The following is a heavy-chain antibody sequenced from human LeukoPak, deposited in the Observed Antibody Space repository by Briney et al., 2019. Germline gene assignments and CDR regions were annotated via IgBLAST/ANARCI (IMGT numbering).Heavy chain of an antibody. Sequence: GGSLRLSCAASGFTFSSYWMHWVRQAPGKGLVWVSRINSDGSSTSYADSVKGRFTISRDNAKNTLYLQMNSLRAEDTAVYYCARGRNVPYYYGSGIDYWGQGTLVTVSS. CDR2: INSDGSST. D-gene: IGHD3-10*01. CDR1: GFTFSSYW. CDR3: ARGRNVPYYYGSGIDY. J-gene: IGHJ4*02. V-gene: IGHV3-74*01.